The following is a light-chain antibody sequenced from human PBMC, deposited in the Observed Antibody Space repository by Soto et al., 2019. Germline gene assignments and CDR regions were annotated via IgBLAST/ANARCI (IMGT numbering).Light chain of an antibody. Sequence: QAVVTQPPSVSGAPGQRVSISCTGSTSNIGAPYDVHWYQHLPGAAPKLLIYGDNNRPSGVPDRFSGSKSGTSASLAITSLQAEDEADYYCGTWDGSRNWVFGGGTKLTVL. CDR1: TSNIGAPYD. V-gene: IGLV1-40*01. J-gene: IGLJ3*02. CDR2: GDN. CDR3: GTWDGSRNWV.